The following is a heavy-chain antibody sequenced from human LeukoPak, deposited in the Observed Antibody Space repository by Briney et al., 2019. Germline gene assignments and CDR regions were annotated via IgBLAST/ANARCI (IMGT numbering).Heavy chain of an antibody. CDR2: IRSKANSYAT. D-gene: IGHD1-26*01. CDR3: TGQGIVETTQIFDC. V-gene: IGHV3-73*01. Sequence: GGSLKLSCAASGFTFSSSSMHWVRQASGKGLEWVGRIRSKANSYATAYATSMKGRFTISRDDSKNTAYLQMNSLKTEDTAVYYCTGQGIVETTQIFDCWGQGTLVTVSS. CDR1: GFTFSSSS. J-gene: IGHJ4*02.